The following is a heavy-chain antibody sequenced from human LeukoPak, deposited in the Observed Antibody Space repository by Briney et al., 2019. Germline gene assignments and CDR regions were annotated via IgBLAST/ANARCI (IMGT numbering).Heavy chain of an antibody. Sequence: GGSLRLSCAASGFTFSSYGMHWVRQAPGKGLEWVAVIWYDGSNKYYADSVKGRFTISRDNSKNTLYLQMNSLRAEDTAVYYCARDHYYDSSGYFDYWGQGALVTVSS. CDR2: IWYDGSNK. D-gene: IGHD3-22*01. V-gene: IGHV3-33*01. J-gene: IGHJ4*02. CDR3: ARDHYYDSSGYFDY. CDR1: GFTFSSYG.